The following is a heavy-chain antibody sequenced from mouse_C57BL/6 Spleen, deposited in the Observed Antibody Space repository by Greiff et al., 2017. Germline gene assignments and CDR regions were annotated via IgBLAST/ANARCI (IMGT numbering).Heavy chain of an antibody. V-gene: IGHV1-4*01. CDR3: ARRGYYDPHWYFDV. D-gene: IGHD2-4*01. J-gene: IGHJ1*03. CDR1: GYTFTSYT. Sequence: QVQLQQSGAELARPGASVKMSGKASGYTFTSYTMHWVKQRPGQGLEWIGYINPSSGYTKYNQKFKDKATLTADKSSSTAYMQLSSLTSEDSAVYSCARRGYYDPHWYFDVWGTGTTVTVSS. CDR2: INPSSGYT.